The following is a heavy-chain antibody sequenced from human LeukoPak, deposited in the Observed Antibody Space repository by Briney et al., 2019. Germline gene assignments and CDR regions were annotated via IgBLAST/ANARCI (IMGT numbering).Heavy chain of an antibody. D-gene: IGHD2-15*01. CDR3: ARVRLGDCSGGKYLESFDV. CDR1: GFTVITNY. CDR2: IYSGGST. Sequence: GGSLRLSCAASGFTVITNYMSGVRQAPGKGLAWVSLIYSGGSTYYSHSVMRRFTISRDICTNTLYLQMNILRVEDTDIYYRARVRLGDCSGGKYLESFDVWGQGTMVTVSS. V-gene: IGHV3-53*01. J-gene: IGHJ3*01.